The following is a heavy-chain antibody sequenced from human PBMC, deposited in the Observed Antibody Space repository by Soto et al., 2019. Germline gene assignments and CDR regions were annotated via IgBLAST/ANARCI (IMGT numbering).Heavy chain of an antibody. D-gene: IGHD1-1*01. J-gene: IGHJ5*02. Sequence: QLQLQESGPGLVKPSETLSLTCTVSGGSISSSSYYWGWIRQPPGKGLEWIGSIYYSGSTYYKTSLKSRVTISVDTSKNQFSLKVSSVTAADTAVYYCARREAWNDGGRPYNWFDPWGQGTLVTVSS. CDR3: ARREAWNDGGRPYNWFDP. V-gene: IGHV4-39*01. CDR1: GGSISSSSYY. CDR2: IYYSGST.